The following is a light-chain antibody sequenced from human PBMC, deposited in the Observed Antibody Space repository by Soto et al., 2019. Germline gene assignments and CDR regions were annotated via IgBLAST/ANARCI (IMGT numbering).Light chain of an antibody. Sequence: EIVLTQSPGTLSSSPGERATLSCRASQSISSNFLAWYQQKPSQAPRLLIYGAATRTADVPDRFSGSGSGSDSNFTITTLDPEAFAVHYCQQYGCYPLLYTFGQGTKLGVK. V-gene: IGKV3-20*01. CDR3: QQYGCYPLLYT. J-gene: IGKJ2*01. CDR2: GAA. CDR1: QSISSNF.